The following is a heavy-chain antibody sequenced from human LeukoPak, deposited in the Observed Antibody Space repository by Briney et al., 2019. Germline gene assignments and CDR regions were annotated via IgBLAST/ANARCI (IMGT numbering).Heavy chain of an antibody. Sequence: GGSLRLSCAVSGYIFSAHYIDWVRQAPGKGLEWVGRSGNAANSYTTEYAASVKGRFTISRDDSKNTLYLQMNSLKTEDAALYYCTRGYSGVGIYAFDIWGQGTMVTVSS. D-gene: IGHD1-26*01. CDR2: SGNAANSYTT. J-gene: IGHJ3*02. CDR1: GYIFSAHY. CDR3: TRGYSGVGIYAFDI. V-gene: IGHV3-72*01.